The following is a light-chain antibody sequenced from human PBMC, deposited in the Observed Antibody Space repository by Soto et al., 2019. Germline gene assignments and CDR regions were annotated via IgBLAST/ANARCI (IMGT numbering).Light chain of an antibody. CDR3: QHYNNWPPWT. CDR1: QSVSSN. CDR2: GAS. Sequence: EIVMTQSPATLSVSPGERATFSCRASQSVSSNLAWYQQKPGQAPRLLIYGASIRATGIPARFSGSGPGTEFTLTISTLQSEDFAIYYCQHYNNWPPWTFGQGTKV. J-gene: IGKJ1*01. V-gene: IGKV3-15*01.